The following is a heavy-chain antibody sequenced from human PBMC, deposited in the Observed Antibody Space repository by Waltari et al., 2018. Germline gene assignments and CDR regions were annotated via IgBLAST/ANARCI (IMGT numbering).Heavy chain of an antibody. CDR1: GLRFRDSN. CDR3: ARGGLVRGDAFPV. Sequence: QLVESGGDLVQSGGSLRLSCAASGLRFRDSNMNWIRQAPGQGLGLISYISSTSGSIYYADPGKGRFTISRENAKNSVSLQMTSLREEDTAIYFCARGGLVRGDAFPVWGPGTVVTVSS. D-gene: IGHD3-9*01. V-gene: IGHV3-48*02. CDR2: ISSTSGSI. J-gene: IGHJ3*01.